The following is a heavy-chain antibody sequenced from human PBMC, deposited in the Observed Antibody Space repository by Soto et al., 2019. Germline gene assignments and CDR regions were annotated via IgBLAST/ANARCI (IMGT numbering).Heavy chain of an antibody. CDR1: GGSISSSDW. V-gene: IGHV4-4*02. D-gene: IGHD2-21*02. Sequence: PSETLSLTCAVSGGSISSSDWWSWVRQPPGKGLEWIGEIYHGGTTNYNPSLRSRVIISVDRSKNQFSLRLNSVSAADTAVYYCAKSAGGNSFFNYWGQGTLVTVPS. CDR2: IYHGGTT. J-gene: IGHJ4*02. CDR3: AKSAGGNSFFNY.